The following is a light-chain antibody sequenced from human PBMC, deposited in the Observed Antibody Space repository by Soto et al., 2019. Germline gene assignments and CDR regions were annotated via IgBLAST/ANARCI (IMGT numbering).Light chain of an antibody. V-gene: IGKV1-27*01. CDR1: QGISDH. Sequence: DIQMTQSPSSLSASVGDRVIITCRASQGISDHLAWYQQKPGKVPKLLIYAASTVQPGVPSRFSGSGSGTEFTLTISSLQPEDVATYYCQKHNGAPFTFGGGTKVEIK. CDR3: QKHNGAPFT. CDR2: AAS. J-gene: IGKJ4*01.